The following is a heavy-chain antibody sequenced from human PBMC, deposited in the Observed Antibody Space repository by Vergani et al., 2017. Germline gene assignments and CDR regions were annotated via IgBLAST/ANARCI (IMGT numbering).Heavy chain of an antibody. CDR2: IFYSGST. CDR1: GGSISSGGYY. CDR3: ARSRSATGTTDYFDY. Sequence: QVQLQESGPGLVKPSQTLSLTCTVSGGSISSGGYYWSWIRQHPGKGLEWIGYIFYSGSTYYNPSLKSRVTISVDTSKNQFSLNLNSVTAADTAVYFCARSRSATGTTDYFDYWGQGTLVTVSS. D-gene: IGHD4-17*01. J-gene: IGHJ4*02. V-gene: IGHV4-31*03.